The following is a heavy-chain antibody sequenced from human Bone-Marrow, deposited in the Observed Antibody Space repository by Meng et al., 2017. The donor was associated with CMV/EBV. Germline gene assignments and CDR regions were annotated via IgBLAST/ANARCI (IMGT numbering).Heavy chain of an antibody. CDR3: ASRNGSGSYGATTGYYGMDV. Sequence: SVKVSCKASGGTFSSYAISWVRQAPGQGLEWMGGIIPIFGTANYAQKFQGRVTITTDESTSTAYMELSSLRSEDTAVYYCASRNGSGSYGATTGYYGMDVWGQGTTVTVSS. V-gene: IGHV1-69*05. J-gene: IGHJ6*02. D-gene: IGHD3-10*01. CDR1: GGTFSSYA. CDR2: IIPIFGTA.